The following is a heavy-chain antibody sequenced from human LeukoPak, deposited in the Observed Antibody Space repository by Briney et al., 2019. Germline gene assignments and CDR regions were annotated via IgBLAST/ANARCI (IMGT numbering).Heavy chain of an antibody. J-gene: IGHJ4*02. CDR3: ERELSDFCSGYVDY. CDR2: ISSSSSYI. CDR1: GFTFSSYS. Sequence: GGSLRLSCAASGFTFSSYSMNWVRQAPGKGLEWVSSISSSSSYIYYADSVKGRFTISRDNAKNSLYLQMNSLRAEDTAVDYCERELSDFCSGYVDYWGQGTLVTVSS. V-gene: IGHV3-21*01. D-gene: IGHD3-3*01.